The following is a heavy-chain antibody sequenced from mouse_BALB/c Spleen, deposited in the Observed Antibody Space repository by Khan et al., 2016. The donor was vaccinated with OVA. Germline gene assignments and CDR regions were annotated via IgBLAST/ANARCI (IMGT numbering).Heavy chain of an antibody. J-gene: IGHJ4*01. CDR1: GYTFTNYG. D-gene: IGHD4-1*01. CDR2: INTYTGEP. Sequence: QIQLVQSGPELKKPGETVKISCKASGYTFTNYGMNWVKQAPGKGLKWMGWINTYTGEPTYADDFKGRFAFSLETSASTAYLQINSLKNEDTATYFCARGELGGDAMDYWGQGTSVTVSS. CDR3: ARGELGGDAMDY. V-gene: IGHV9-3-1*01.